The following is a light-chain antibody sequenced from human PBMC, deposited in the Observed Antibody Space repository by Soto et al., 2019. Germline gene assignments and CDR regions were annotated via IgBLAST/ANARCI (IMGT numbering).Light chain of an antibody. V-gene: IGLV2-11*01. J-gene: IGLJ2*01. CDR1: SSDVGGYNY. Sequence: QSALTQPRSVSGSPGQSVTISCTGTSSDVGGYNYVSWYQQHPGKAPKLLISDVSRRPSGVPNRFSGSKSANTASLTISGLQAEDEADYYCCSYAGSYPVGFGGGNKLTVL. CDR2: DVS. CDR3: CSYAGSYPVG.